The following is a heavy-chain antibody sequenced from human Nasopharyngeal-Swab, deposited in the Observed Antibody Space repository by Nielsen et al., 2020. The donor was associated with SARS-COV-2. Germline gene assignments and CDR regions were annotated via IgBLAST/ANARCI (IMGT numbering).Heavy chain of an antibody. CDR2: IIPIFGTA. D-gene: IGHD3-9*01. V-gene: IGHV1-69*13. J-gene: IGHJ6*02. CDR3: ARNRYDILTGYYPPPYYGMDV. CDR1: GGTFSSYA. Sequence: SVKVSCKASGGTFSSYAISWVRQAPGQGLEWMGGIIPIFGTANYAQKFQGRVTITADESTSTAYMELSSLRSEDTAVYYCARNRYDILTGYYPPPYYGMDVWGQGTTVTVSS.